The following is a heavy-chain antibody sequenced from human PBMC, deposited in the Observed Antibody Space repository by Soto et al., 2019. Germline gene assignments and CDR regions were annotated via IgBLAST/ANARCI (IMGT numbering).Heavy chain of an antibody. D-gene: IGHD3-16*01. Sequence: SETLSLTCSVSGGSISGHYWSWVRQTPGKGLEWIGYMYYSGSTNYNPSLKSRVTFSVDTSKNHFSLRLTSVTAADTAVYYCARGPYYDLIWNYYYMDVWGKGTTVTVSS. CDR3: ARGPYYDLIWNYYYMDV. V-gene: IGHV4-59*08. CDR1: GGSISGHY. CDR2: MYYSGST. J-gene: IGHJ6*03.